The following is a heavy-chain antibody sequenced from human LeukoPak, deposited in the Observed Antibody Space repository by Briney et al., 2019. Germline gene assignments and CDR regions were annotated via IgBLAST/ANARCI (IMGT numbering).Heavy chain of an antibody. Sequence: PAASVKVSCKASGYTFTSYYMHWVRQAPGQGLEWMGWINPNSGGTNYAQKFQGRVTMTRDTSISTAYMELSRLRSDGTAVYYCARDNGLIMLDYWGQGTLVTVSS. CDR1: GYTFTSYY. CDR3: ARDNGLIMLDY. CDR2: INPNSGGT. D-gene: IGHD2-8*01. V-gene: IGHV1-2*02. J-gene: IGHJ4*02.